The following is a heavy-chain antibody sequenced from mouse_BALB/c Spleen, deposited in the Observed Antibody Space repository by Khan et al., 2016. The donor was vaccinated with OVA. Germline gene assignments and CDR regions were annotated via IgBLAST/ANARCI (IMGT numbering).Heavy chain of an antibody. Sequence: DLVKPGASVKLSCKASGYTFTSYWINWIKQRTGQGLEWIGRIAPGSGSTSYNEMFKNKAILTVDTFSSTAYIQFSSLSSEDSAFFFCAISNYFGSGLYAIDYWGQGTSVTVSS. J-gene: IGHJ4*01. V-gene: IGHV1S41*01. CDR1: GYTFTSYW. CDR3: AISNYFGSGLYAIDY. D-gene: IGHD1-1*01. CDR2: IAPGSGST.